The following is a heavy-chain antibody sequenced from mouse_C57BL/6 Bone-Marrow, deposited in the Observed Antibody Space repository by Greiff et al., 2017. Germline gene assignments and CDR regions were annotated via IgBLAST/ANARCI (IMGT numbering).Heavy chain of an antibody. J-gene: IGHJ3*01. D-gene: IGHD1-1*01. CDR1: GYTFTDYN. Sequence: VQLQQSGPELVKPGASVKIPCKASGYTFTDYNMDWVKQSHGKSLEWIGDINPNNGGTIYNQKFKGKATLTVDKSSSTAYMERRSLTSEDTAVYYCARSDYGSSQFAYWGQGTLVTVSA. CDR2: INPNNGGT. V-gene: IGHV1-18*01. CDR3: ARSDYGSSQFAY.